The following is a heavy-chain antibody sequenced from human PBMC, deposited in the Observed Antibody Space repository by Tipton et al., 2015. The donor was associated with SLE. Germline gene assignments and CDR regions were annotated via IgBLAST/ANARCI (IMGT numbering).Heavy chain of an antibody. Sequence: TLSLTCTVSGGSISSSSYYWGWIRQPPGKGLEWIGSIYYSGSTYYNPSLKSRVTISEDTSKNQFSLKLSSVTAADTAVYYCARRVRGGDYAYYFDYWGQGTLVTVSS. CDR1: GGSISSSSYY. V-gene: IGHV4-39*07. CDR2: IYYSGST. CDR3: ARRVRGGDYAYYFDY. J-gene: IGHJ4*02. D-gene: IGHD2-21*02.